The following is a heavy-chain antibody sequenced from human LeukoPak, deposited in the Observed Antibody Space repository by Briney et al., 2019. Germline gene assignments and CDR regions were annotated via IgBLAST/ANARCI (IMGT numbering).Heavy chain of an antibody. CDR1: GGSISSYY. Sequence: SETLSLTCTVSGGSISSYYWSWIRQPPGKGLEWIGYIYYSGSTNYNPSLKSRVTISVDTSMNQFSLKLSSVTAADTAVYYCARDSDSGSYSYFDYWGQGTLVTVSS. CDR3: ARDSDSGSYSYFDY. J-gene: IGHJ4*02. CDR2: IYYSGST. D-gene: IGHD1-26*01. V-gene: IGHV4-59*01.